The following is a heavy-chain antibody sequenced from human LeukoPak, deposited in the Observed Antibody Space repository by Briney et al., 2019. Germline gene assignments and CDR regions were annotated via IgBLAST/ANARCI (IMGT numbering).Heavy chain of an antibody. Sequence: GGSLRLSCAASGFTFSNYGMHWVRQAPGKGLEWVANINQDGREKQYVDSVKGRFTISRDNAKNSLYLQMNSLRAEDTAVYYCARDGVRDGLYFNYWGQGTLVTVSS. CDR2: INQDGREK. CDR1: GFTFSNYG. D-gene: IGHD5-24*01. CDR3: ARDGVRDGLYFNY. J-gene: IGHJ4*02. V-gene: IGHV3-7*01.